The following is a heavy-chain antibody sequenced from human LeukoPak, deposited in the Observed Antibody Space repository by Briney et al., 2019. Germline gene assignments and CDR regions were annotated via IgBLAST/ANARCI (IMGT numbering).Heavy chain of an antibody. V-gene: IGHV4-34*01. Sequence: SETLSLTCAVYGGSFSGYYWSWIRQPPGKGLEWIGEINHSGSTYYNPSLKSRVTISVDTSKNQFSLKLSSVTAADTAVYYCASRLYSTFDPWGQGTLVTVSS. D-gene: IGHD2-8*01. CDR2: INHSGST. CDR3: ASRLYSTFDP. J-gene: IGHJ5*02. CDR1: GGSFSGYY.